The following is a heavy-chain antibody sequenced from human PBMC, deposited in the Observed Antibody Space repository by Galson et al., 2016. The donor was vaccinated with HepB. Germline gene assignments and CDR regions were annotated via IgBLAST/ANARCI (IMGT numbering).Heavy chain of an antibody. D-gene: IGHD2-21*01. Sequence: SLRLSCAASGFTFSSYAMHWVRQAPGKGLEWVAVISYVGSTKYYADSVKGRFTISRDNSKNTLSVQMNSLRAEDTAGYYCAVAYSNYWPLGYWGQGTLVTVSS. CDR2: ISYVGSTK. CDR1: GFTFSSYA. V-gene: IGHV3-30-3*01. CDR3: AVAYSNYWPLGY. J-gene: IGHJ4*02.